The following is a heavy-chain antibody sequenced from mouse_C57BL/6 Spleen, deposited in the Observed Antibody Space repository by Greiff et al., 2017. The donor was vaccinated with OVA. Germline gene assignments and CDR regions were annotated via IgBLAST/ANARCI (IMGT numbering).Heavy chain of an antibody. CDR3: ASFYDYDEYYFDY. CDR2: ISSGGSYT. Sequence: EVQLVESGGDLVKPGGSLKLSCAASGFTFSSYGMSWVRQTPDKRLEWVATISSGGSYTYYPDSVKGRFTISIDNAKNTLYLQISSLTSEDTAMYYCASFYDYDEYYFDYWGQGTTLTVSS. V-gene: IGHV5-6*01. J-gene: IGHJ2*01. D-gene: IGHD2-4*01. CDR1: GFTFSSYG.